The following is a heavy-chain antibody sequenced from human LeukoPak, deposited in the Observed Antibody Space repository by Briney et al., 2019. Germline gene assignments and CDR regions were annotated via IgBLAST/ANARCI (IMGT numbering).Heavy chain of an antibody. J-gene: IGHJ6*03. D-gene: IGHD4-17*01. Sequence: SVKVSCKASGYTFTGYYMHWVRQAPGQGLEWMGGIIPIFGTANYAQKFQGRVTITTDESTSTAYMELSSLRSEDTAVYYCARSDDYGDSTSYYYYYYYMDVWGKGTTVTVSS. CDR3: ARSDDYGDSTSYYYYYYYMDV. CDR2: IIPIFGTA. CDR1: GYTFTGYY. V-gene: IGHV1-69*05.